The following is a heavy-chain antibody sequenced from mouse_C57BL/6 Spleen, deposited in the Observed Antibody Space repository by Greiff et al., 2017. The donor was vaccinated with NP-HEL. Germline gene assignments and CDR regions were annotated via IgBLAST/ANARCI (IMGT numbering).Heavy chain of an antibody. CDR3: ARDSSGYVAMDY. D-gene: IGHD3-2*02. J-gene: IGHJ4*01. CDR1: GYTFTSYW. Sequence: QVQLQQPGAELVKPGASVKMSCKASGYTFTSYWITWVKQRPGQGLEWIGDIYPGSGSTNYNEKFKSKATLTVDTSSSTAYMQLSSLTSADSAVYYCARDSSGYVAMDYWGQGTSVTVSS. CDR2: IYPGSGST. V-gene: IGHV1-55*01.